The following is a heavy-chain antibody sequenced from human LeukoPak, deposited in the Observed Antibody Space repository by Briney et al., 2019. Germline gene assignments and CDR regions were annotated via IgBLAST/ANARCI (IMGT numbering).Heavy chain of an antibody. J-gene: IGHJ4*02. CDR2: ISYSGST. CDR3: ARDLGDRYFDY. CDR1: GGSISSYY. V-gene: IGHV4-59*01. D-gene: IGHD3-16*01. Sequence: SETLSLTCTVSGGSISSYYCSWIRQPPGERLEWIGYISYSGSTRYNPSLKSRVTISVDTSKNQFSLKLSSVTAADTAVYYCARDLGDRYFDYWGQGTLVTVSS.